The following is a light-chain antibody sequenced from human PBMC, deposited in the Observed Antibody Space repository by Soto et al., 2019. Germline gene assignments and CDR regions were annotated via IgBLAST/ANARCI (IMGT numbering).Light chain of an antibody. J-gene: IGKJ4*01. Sequence: DFQMTQSPFYVPASVGERVTITCRASQGITSWLAWYQQKPGKAPKLLIYSASSLQSGVPSRFSGSGSGTYFTLTISSLQPEDFATYYCQQTNSFPLTFGGGTKVEIK. CDR2: SAS. V-gene: IGKV1-12*01. CDR1: QGITSW. CDR3: QQTNSFPLT.